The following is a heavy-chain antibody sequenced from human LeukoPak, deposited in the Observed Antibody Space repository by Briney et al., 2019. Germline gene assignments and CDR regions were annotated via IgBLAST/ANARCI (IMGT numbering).Heavy chain of an antibody. CDR3: ARASRLDDAFDI. D-gene: IGHD1-1*01. CDR2: IYSGGST. CDR1: GFTVSNNY. J-gene: IGHJ3*02. V-gene: IGHV3-66*01. Sequence: GGSLRLSCAASGFTVSNNYMTWVRLAPGKGLEWVSLIYSGGSTYYADYVKGRFTISRDNSKNTLYLQMNSLRAEDTAVYYCARASRLDDAFDIWGRGTMVTVSS.